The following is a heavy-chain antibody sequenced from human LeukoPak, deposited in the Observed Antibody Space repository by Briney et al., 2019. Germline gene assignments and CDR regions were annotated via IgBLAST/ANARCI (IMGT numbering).Heavy chain of an antibody. Sequence: GGSLRLSCAASGFTFSSYAMSWVRQAPGKGLEWVSAISGSGGSTYYADSVKGRFTISRDNSKNTLYLQMNSLRAEDTAVYYCAKDRMVRAAYYYYMDVWGKGTTVTVSS. D-gene: IGHD2-15*01. CDR1: GFTFSSYA. V-gene: IGHV3-23*01. CDR3: AKDRMVRAAYYYYMDV. CDR2: ISGSGGST. J-gene: IGHJ6*03.